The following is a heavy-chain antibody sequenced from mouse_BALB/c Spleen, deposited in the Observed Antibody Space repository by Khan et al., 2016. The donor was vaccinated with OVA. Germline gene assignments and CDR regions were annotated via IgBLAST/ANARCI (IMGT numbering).Heavy chain of an antibody. J-gene: IGHJ3*01. Sequence: EVQVVESGGDLVKPGGSLKLSCAASGFTFSTYGMSWVRQAPDKRLEWVATVSTGGSYTYYPDSVKGRFTISRDNAKNTLYLQLSGLSSEDTAMFYCTRLAYYYDSEGFAYWGQGTLVTVAA. V-gene: IGHV5-6*01. CDR3: TRLAYYYDSEGFAY. CDR2: VSTGGSYT. D-gene: IGHD1-1*01. CDR1: GFTFSTYG.